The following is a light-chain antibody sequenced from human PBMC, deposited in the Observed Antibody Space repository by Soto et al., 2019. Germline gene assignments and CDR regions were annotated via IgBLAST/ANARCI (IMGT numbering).Light chain of an antibody. CDR3: IEYTTTSSYA. CDR2: LVT. Sequence: QSVLAQPASVSASPGQSITISCTGTSSDVGGHNFVSWYQHHPGKAPSLIIFLVTNRPSGGSNRFSASMSCSTASLTSSGSQAEDEADYYCIEYTTTSSYACGTGTKVTVL. CDR1: SSDVGGHNF. V-gene: IGLV2-14*01. J-gene: IGLJ1*01.